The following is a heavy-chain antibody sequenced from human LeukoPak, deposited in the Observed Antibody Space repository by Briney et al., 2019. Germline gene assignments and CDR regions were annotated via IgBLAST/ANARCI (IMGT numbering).Heavy chain of an antibody. D-gene: IGHD1-14*01. J-gene: IGHJ3*02. Sequence: SETLSLTCTVSGGSISSGGFYWSWIRQPPGKGLEWIGEINHSGSTYYNPSLKSRVTLSLDTSKNQFSLNLTSVTAADTALYYCAETGEISSIWGRGTMVTVSS. CDR3: AETGEISSI. V-gene: IGHV4-39*07. CDR1: GGSISSGGFY. CDR2: INHSGST.